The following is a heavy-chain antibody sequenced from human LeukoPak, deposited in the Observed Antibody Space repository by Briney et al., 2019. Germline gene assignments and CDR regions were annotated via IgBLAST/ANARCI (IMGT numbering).Heavy chain of an antibody. J-gene: IGHJ4*02. CDR2: INPNSGGT. V-gene: IGHV1-2*06. D-gene: IGHD6-6*01. CDR3: ARTHQTTEYSSSFSGPPYYYFDY. Sequence: GASVKVSCKASGYTFTGYYMHWVRQAPGQGLEWMGRINPNSGGTNYAQKFQGRVTMTRDTSISTAYMELSRLRSDDTAVYYCARTHQTTEYSSSFSGPPYYYFDYWGQGTLVTVSS. CDR1: GYTFTGYY.